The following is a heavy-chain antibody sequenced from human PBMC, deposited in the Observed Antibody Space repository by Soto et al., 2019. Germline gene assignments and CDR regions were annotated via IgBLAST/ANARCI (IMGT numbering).Heavy chain of an antibody. Sequence: PGGSLRLSCAASGFTFRNYWMHWVRQAPAKGLVWVSRIKSDGSSTSYADSVKGRFTISRDNAKNTLYLQMNSLRDEDTALYYCARGRGWLQSSYPSGMDAWGQGTTVTV. J-gene: IGHJ6*02. D-gene: IGHD5-12*01. CDR1: GFTFRNYW. CDR2: IKSDGSST. V-gene: IGHV3-74*01. CDR3: ARGRGWLQSSYPSGMDA.